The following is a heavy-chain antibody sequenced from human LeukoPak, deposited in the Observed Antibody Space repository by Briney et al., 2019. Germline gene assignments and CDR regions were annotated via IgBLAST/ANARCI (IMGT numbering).Heavy chain of an antibody. CDR3: AKKGKSAVASYPFDY. D-gene: IGHD6-19*01. Sequence: GGSLRLSCAASGFTFSSYAMSWVRQAPGKGLEWVSAISGSGGCTYYADSVKGRFTISRDNSKNTLYLQMNSLRAEDTAVYYCAKKGKSAVASYPFDYWGQGTLVTVSS. CDR1: GFTFSSYA. J-gene: IGHJ4*02. CDR2: ISGSGGCT. V-gene: IGHV3-23*01.